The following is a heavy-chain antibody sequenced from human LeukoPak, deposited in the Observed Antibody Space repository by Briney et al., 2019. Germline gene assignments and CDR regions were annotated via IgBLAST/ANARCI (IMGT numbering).Heavy chain of an antibody. D-gene: IGHD3-3*01. CDR3: LKGGYYIHNWFDP. J-gene: IGHJ5*02. CDR2: INSDGTNT. CDR1: GLTFSNYW. Sequence: GGSLRLSCVASGLTFSNYWMHWVRQAPGEGLVWVSRINSDGTNTNYADSVKGRFTISRDNAKNTLYLQMNSLRAEDTAVYYCLKGGYYIHNWFDPWGQGTLVTVSS. V-gene: IGHV3-74*01.